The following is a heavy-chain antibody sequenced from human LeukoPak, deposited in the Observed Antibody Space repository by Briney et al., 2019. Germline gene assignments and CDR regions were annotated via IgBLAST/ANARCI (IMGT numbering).Heavy chain of an antibody. D-gene: IGHD6-19*01. CDR2: IYYSGST. V-gene: IGHV4-39*07. CDR1: GGSISSSSYY. CDR3: ARGRIAVAKFYYFDY. J-gene: IGHJ4*02. Sequence: PSETLSLTCTVSGGSISSSSYYWGWIRQPPGKGLEWIGSIYYSGSTYYNPSLKSRVTISVDTSKNQFSLKLSSVTAADTAVYYCARGRIAVAKFYYFDYWGQGTLVTVSS.